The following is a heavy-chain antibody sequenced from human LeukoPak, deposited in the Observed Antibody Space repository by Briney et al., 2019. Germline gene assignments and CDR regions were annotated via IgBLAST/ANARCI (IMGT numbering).Heavy chain of an antibody. D-gene: IGHD2-2*01. V-gene: IGHV3-64*01. CDR3: ARVRCYTSTICYPDY. CDR1: GFTFSTYG. Sequence: AGGSLRLSCAASGFTFSTYGMHWVRQAPGKGLEYVSAISTDGGSTYYANSVRGRFTISRDNSKNTLHLQMGSLRAEDMAVYYCARVRCYTSTICYPDYWGQGTLVTVSS. CDR2: ISTDGGST. J-gene: IGHJ4*02.